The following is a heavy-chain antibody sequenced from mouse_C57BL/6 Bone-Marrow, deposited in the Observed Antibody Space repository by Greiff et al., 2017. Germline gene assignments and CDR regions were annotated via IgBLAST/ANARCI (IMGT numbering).Heavy chain of an antibody. CDR1: EYEFPSPD. CDR2: INSDGGST. Sequence: EVKLVESGGGLVQPGESLKLSCESNEYEFPSPDMSWVRKTPEKRLELVAAINSDGGSTYYPDTMERRFIISRDNTKKTLYLQMSSLRSEDTALYYCATRGYDYDWFAYWGQGTLVTVSA. J-gene: IGHJ3*01. D-gene: IGHD2-4*01. V-gene: IGHV5-2*01. CDR3: ATRGYDYDWFAY.